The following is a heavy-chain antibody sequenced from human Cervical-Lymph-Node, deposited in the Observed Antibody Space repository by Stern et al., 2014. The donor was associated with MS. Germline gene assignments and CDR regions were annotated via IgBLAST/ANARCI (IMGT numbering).Heavy chain of an antibody. CDR2: INPSGGST. Sequence: VQLVESGAEVKKPGASVKVSCKASGYTFTSYYMHWVRQAPGQGLEWMGIINPSGGSTSYAQKFQGRVTMTRDTSTSTVYMELSSLRSEDTAVYYCAREKGRAVAGTCLGHWGQGTLVTVSS. CDR3: AREKGRAVAGTCLGH. V-gene: IGHV1-46*03. CDR1: GYTFTSYY. D-gene: IGHD6-19*01. J-gene: IGHJ4*02.